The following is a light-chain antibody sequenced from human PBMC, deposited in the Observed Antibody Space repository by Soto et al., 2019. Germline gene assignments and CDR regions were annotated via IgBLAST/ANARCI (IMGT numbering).Light chain of an antibody. Sequence: DIVLTQSPVTLSLSPGERATLSCRASQSANNFVAWYQQKPGQAPSLVIYDASNRATGVPDRFSGSGSGTDFTLTISRLEPEDSAIYYCHQRAGWPPTFGGGTKVDIK. CDR2: DAS. CDR3: HQRAGWPPT. V-gene: IGKV3-11*01. CDR1: QSANNF. J-gene: IGKJ4*01.